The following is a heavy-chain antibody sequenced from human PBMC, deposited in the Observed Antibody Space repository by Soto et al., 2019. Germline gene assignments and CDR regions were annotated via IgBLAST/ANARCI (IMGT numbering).Heavy chain of an antibody. CDR3: AKELRYFDCVSDRMDF. V-gene: IGHV3-9*01. CDR2: ISWNSGSV. D-gene: IGHD3-9*01. CDR1: GFALDDYA. Sequence: SLRLSCTYPGFALDDYAIHWVRYAPGKGLDWVSVISWNSGSVGYAASVKGRVTISRDNANNSLYLQMXRMRAEDTTLYYSAKELRYFDCVSDRMDFWGQGIRVTVSS. J-gene: IGHJ6*02.